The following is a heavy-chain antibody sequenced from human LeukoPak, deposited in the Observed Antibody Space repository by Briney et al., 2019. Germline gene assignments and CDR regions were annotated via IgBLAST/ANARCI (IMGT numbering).Heavy chain of an antibody. J-gene: IGHJ4*02. CDR3: ARGGSYVHY. V-gene: IGHV3-48*04. CDR1: GFPFGNYG. CDR2: INSGGSAI. Sequence: SGGSLRLSCAASGFPFGNYGMSWVRQAPGKGLEWVSYINSGGSAIYYADSVKGRFTISRDNAKNSLYLQMNSLRADDTAVYYCARGGSYVHYWGQGTLVTVSS. D-gene: IGHD1-26*01.